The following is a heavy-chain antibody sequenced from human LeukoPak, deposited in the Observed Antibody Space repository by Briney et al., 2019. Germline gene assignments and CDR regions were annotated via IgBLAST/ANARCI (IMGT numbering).Heavy chain of an antibody. Sequence: SETLSLTCSVSGGSISPYYWSWIRQPPGKGLERIGEISLSGHTNYNPSLRSRVTMSLDESKNHLSLILASVTAADTAIYYCSRESGPFSPFGHWGQGTLVTVTS. D-gene: IGHD1-26*01. CDR1: GGSISPYY. CDR3: SRESGPFSPFGH. J-gene: IGHJ4*02. V-gene: IGHV4-59*12. CDR2: ISLSGHT.